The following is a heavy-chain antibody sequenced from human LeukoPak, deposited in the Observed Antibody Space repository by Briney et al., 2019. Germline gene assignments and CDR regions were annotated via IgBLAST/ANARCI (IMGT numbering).Heavy chain of an antibody. D-gene: IGHD6-19*01. CDR2: IYSGGSA. CDR1: GFTVSSNY. J-gene: IGHJ4*02. V-gene: IGHV3-53*01. Sequence: GGSLRLSCVASGFTVSSNYMSWVRQAPGKGLEWVSVIYSGGSAYYPDSVKGRFTISRDNSKNTLYLQMNSLRVEDTAVYYCARDYGVAEGYWGQGTLVTVSS. CDR3: ARDYGVAEGY.